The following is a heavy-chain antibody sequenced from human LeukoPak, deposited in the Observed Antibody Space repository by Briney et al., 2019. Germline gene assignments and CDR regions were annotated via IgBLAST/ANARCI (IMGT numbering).Heavy chain of an antibody. CDR3: VGSPTYYYMDV. CDR2: ISHDGTND. D-gene: IGHD3-10*01. V-gene: IGHV3-30*04. CDR1: GSTFGNHA. J-gene: IGHJ6*03. Sequence: PGGSLRLSCAASGSTFGNHAIHWVRQAPGKGLEWVTVISHDGTNDYYRDSVKGRFTISRDNSKNTVLLQMNSLSPDDTAVYYCVGSPTYYYMDVWGKGTTVTVSS.